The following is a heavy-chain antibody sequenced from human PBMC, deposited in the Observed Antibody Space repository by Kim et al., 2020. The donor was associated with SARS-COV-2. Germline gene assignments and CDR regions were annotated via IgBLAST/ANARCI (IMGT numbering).Heavy chain of an antibody. CDR3: TRGHPPFDI. J-gene: IGHJ3*02. CDR2: IRNKANGYTT. CDR1: GFTFSDPY. V-gene: IGHV3-72*01. Sequence: GGSLRLSCAASGFTFSDPYLDWVRQAPGKGLEWIARIRNKANGYTTEYAASVKGRFTISRDDSKNSLYLQMNRLRTEDTAMYYCTRGHPPFDIWGQGTMVTVST.